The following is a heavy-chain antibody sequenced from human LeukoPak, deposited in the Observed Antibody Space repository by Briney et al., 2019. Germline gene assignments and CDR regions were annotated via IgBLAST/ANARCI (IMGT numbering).Heavy chain of an antibody. V-gene: IGHV3-33*01. CDR3: ARETDSSGWPIDY. J-gene: IGHJ4*02. CDR2: IWYDGSNK. Sequence: GGSLRLSCAASGFTFSSYGMHWVRQAPGKGLEWVAVIWYDGSNKYYADSVKGRFTVSRDNSKNTLYLQMNSLRAEDTAVYYCARETDSSGWPIDYWGQGTLVTVSS. D-gene: IGHD6-19*01. CDR1: GFTFSSYG.